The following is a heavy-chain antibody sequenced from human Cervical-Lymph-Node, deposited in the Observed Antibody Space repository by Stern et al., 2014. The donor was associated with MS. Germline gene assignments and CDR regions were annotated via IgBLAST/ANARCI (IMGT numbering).Heavy chain of an antibody. CDR3: ARHCAKREQCAFDY. Sequence: EVQLVESGAEVKKPGESLKISCKGSGYSFTNYWIGWVRQMPGKGLEWMGVITPGDSDTRYSPSFQGQVTLSADKSIRTASLQWSSLKASDTAMYYCARHCAKREQCAFDYWGQGTLVTVSS. CDR1: GYSFTNYW. D-gene: IGHD6-19*01. CDR2: ITPGDSDT. V-gene: IGHV5-51*01. J-gene: IGHJ4*02.